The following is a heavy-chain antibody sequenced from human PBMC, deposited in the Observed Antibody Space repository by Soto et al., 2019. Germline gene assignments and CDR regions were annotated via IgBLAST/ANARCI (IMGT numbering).Heavy chain of an antibody. V-gene: IGHV4-34*01. D-gene: IGHD3-10*01. J-gene: IGHJ4*02. CDR1: GGSFSGYY. CDR3: ARDSMVRGVYHDY. CDR2: INHSGST. Sequence: SETLSLTCAVYGGSFSGYYWSWIRQPPGKGLEWIGEINHSGSTNYNPSLKSRVTISVDTSKNQFSLKLSSVTAADTAVYYCARDSMVRGVYHDYWGQGTLVTAPQ.